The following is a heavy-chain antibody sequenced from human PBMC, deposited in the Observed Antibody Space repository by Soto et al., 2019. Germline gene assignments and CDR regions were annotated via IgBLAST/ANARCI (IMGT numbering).Heavy chain of an antibody. CDR3: ARDTGATVAGTFDY. J-gene: IGHJ4*02. D-gene: IGHD6-19*01. Sequence: EVQLVEARGGLVQPGGSLRLSCAASGFLFDNFWMTWVRQAPGKGLEWVANIKQDGSETYYEDSVKGRFIISRDNAKSSLYLQMNSLRAEDTAVYYCARDTGATVAGTFDYWGQGSLVTVSP. V-gene: IGHV3-7*01. CDR1: GFLFDNFW. CDR2: IKQDGSET.